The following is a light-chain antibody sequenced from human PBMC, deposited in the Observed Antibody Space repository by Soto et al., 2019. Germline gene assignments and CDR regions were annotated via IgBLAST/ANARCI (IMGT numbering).Light chain of an antibody. CDR3: QHYGNSPIT. Sequence: IMMTQSPATVSVSPGQTATLSCRASQSVGGNLAWYQQKPGQAPRLLIYGATSRATGIPDRFSGSGSGTDFTLTISGLEPEDFAVYYCQHYGNSPITVGQGTRLEIK. CDR1: QSVGGN. J-gene: IGKJ5*01. V-gene: IGKV3-20*01. CDR2: GAT.